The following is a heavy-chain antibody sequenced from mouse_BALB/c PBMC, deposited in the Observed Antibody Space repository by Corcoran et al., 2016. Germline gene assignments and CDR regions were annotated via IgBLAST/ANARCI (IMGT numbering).Heavy chain of an antibody. CDR1: GFNIKDTY. V-gene: IGHV14-3*02. J-gene: IGHJ4*01. CDR3: ARGTTVVALYYYAMGY. Sequence: EVQLQQSGAELVKPGASVKLSCTASGFNIKDTYMHWVKQRPEQGLEWIGRIDPANGNTKYDPKFQGKATITADTSSNTAYLQLSSLTSEDTAVYYCARGTTVVALYYYAMGYWGQGTSVTVSS. CDR2: IDPANGNT. D-gene: IGHD1-1*01.